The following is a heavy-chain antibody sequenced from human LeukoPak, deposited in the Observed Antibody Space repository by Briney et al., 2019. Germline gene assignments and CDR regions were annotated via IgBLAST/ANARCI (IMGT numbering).Heavy chain of an antibody. V-gene: IGHV3-23*01. CDR3: VIDLEGSRFDP. CDR1: GFTFINYA. J-gene: IGHJ5*02. D-gene: IGHD3-10*01. CDR2: ISERGDKT. Sequence: GGSLRLSCEASGFTFINYAMSWVRQAPGEGLEWVSAISERGDKTYYPDSMKGRFTISRDNSKNTLYLQMSSLRVDDTAVYYCVIDLEGSRFDPWGQGTLVTVSS.